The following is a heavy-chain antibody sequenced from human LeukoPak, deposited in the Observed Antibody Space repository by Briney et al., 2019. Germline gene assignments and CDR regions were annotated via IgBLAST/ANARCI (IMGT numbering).Heavy chain of an antibody. CDR2: INPSGGST. CDR1: GYTFTSYY. V-gene: IGHV1-46*01. D-gene: IGHD6-13*01. J-gene: IGHJ4*02. CDR3: ARTASIAAAGTGFDY. Sequence: ASVKVSCKASGYTFTSYYMHWVRQAPGQGLEWMGIINPSGGSTSYAQKFQGRVTMTRDTSTSTVYMELSSLRSEDTAVYYCARTASIAAAGTGFDYWGQGTLVTVSS.